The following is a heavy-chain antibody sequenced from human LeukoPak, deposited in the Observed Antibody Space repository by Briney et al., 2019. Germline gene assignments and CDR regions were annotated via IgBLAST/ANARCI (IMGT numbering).Heavy chain of an antibody. J-gene: IGHJ6*03. CDR3: ARDSTLNYYYDSSGLNYYYYMDV. Sequence: ASVKVSCKASGGTFSSYAISWVRQAPGQGLEWMGGIIPIFGTANYAQKFQGRVTITTDESTSTAHMELSSLRSEDTAVYYCARDSTLNYYYDSSGLNYYYYMDVWGKGTTVTVSS. CDR2: IIPIFGTA. D-gene: IGHD3-22*01. CDR1: GGTFSSYA. V-gene: IGHV1-69*05.